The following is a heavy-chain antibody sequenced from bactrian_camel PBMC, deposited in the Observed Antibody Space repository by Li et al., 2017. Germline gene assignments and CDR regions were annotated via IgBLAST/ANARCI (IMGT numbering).Heavy chain of an antibody. D-gene: IGHD1*01. V-gene: IGHV3S53*01. CDR1: EYLYSDHC. CDR2: VDSNGVT. Sequence: QVQLVESGGGSVEAGGSLTLSCLASEYLYSDHCLAWFRQAPGSQRETVATVDSNGVTKVAGSVKGRFTLSKDNAKNTLYLRMNNLKTEGTAMYYCATGPWDSCGEGSSLHRVHYNAFGQGTQVTVS. J-gene: IGHJ4*01.